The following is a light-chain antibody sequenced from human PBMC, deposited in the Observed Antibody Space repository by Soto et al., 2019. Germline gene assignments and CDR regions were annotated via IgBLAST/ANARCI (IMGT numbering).Light chain of an antibody. CDR1: QSVSSN. CDR3: QQYNNWPRGT. V-gene: IGKV3-15*01. Sequence: EIVMTQSPATLSVSPGERATLSCRASQSVSSNLAWYQQKPGQAPRLLIYGASTRATDIPARFSGSGSGTEFTLTISSLQSEDFAVYYCQQYNNWPRGTFGQGTKLEIK. J-gene: IGKJ2*01. CDR2: GAS.